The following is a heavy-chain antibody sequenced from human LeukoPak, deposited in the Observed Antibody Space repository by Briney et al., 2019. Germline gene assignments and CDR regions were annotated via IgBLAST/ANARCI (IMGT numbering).Heavy chain of an antibody. D-gene: IGHD2-21*01. V-gene: IGHV1-46*01. CDR1: GYTFINYY. CDR3: ARDESTSILWW. Sequence: ASVTVSCKASGYTFINYYMHWVRQAPGQGLEWMGIINPSGGSTSYAQKFHGRVTMTRDTSTSTVYMELSSLRSEDTAVYYCARDESTSILWWWGQGTLVTVSS. CDR2: INPSGGST. J-gene: IGHJ1*01.